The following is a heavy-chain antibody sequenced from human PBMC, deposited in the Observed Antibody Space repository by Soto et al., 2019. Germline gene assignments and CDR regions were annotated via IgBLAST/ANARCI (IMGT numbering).Heavy chain of an antibody. D-gene: IGHD2-15*01. J-gene: IGHJ6*02. Sequence: GASVKVSCKASGYTFTGYYMHWVRQAPGQGLEWMGWINPNSGGTNYARRFQGRVTMTEDTSPDTAYMELSSLRSEDTAVYYCAAGVVPYGMDVWGQGTTVTVSS. V-gene: IGHV1-2*02. CDR1: GYTFTGYY. CDR2: INPNSGGT. CDR3: AAGVVPYGMDV.